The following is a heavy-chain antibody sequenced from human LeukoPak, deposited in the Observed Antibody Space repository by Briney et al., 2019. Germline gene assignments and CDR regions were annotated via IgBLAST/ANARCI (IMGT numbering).Heavy chain of an antibody. D-gene: IGHD1-7*01. CDR3: ARAPRITGTTPWFDP. CDR1: GCTFTSYG. V-gene: IGHV1-18*01. J-gene: IGHJ5*02. Sequence: GASVKVSCKASGCTFTSYGISWVRQAPGQGPEWMGWISAYNGNTNYAQKLQGRVTMTTDTSTSTAYMELRSLRSDDTAVYYCARAPRITGTTPWFDPWGQGTLVTVSS. CDR2: ISAYNGNT.